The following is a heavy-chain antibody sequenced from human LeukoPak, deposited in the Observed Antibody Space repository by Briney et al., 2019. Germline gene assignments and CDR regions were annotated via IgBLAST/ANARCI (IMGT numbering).Heavy chain of an antibody. CDR2: ISGSGGST. J-gene: IGHJ6*02. CDR3: AKKIGGSFIYYYYGMDV. CDR1: GFTFNNYA. D-gene: IGHD1-26*01. Sequence: GGSLRLSCTASGFTFNNYAMSWVRQAPGKGPEWVSAISGSGGSTYYADSVKGRFTISRDNSKNTLYLQMNSLRAEDTAVYYCAKKIGGSFIYYYYGMDVWGQGTTVTVSS. V-gene: IGHV3-23*01.